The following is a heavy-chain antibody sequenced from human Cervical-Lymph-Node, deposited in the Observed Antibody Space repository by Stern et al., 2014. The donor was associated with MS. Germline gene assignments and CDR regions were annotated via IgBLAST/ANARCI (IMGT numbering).Heavy chain of an antibody. Sequence: VPLVESGAEVTKPGASVKVSCKASGSTFPSYGISWVRQAPGQGLEWLGWISAYNGNTNYAQKLQGIVTMTTDTATSTAYRELRSLRSDDTAVYYCARGLLGSENACDIWGQGTMVTVSS. V-gene: IGHV1-18*01. D-gene: IGHD2-15*01. CDR2: ISAYNGNT. CDR3: ARGLLGSENACDI. CDR1: GSTFPSYG. J-gene: IGHJ3*02.